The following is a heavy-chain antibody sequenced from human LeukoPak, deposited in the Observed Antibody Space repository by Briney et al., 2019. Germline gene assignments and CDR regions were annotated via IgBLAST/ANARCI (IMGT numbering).Heavy chain of an antibody. D-gene: IGHD5-12*01. Sequence: SETLSLTCTVSGGSISSYYWSWIRQPAGKGLEWIGRIYTSGSTNYNPSLKSRVTMSVDTSKNQFSLKLSSVTAADTAVYYCAREDESDYEDELNWFDPWGQGTLVTVSS. J-gene: IGHJ5*02. CDR2: IYTSGST. V-gene: IGHV4-4*07. CDR3: AREDESDYEDELNWFDP. CDR1: GGSISSYY.